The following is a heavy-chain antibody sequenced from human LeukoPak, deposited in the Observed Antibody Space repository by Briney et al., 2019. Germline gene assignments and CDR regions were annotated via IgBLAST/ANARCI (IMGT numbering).Heavy chain of an antibody. CDR1: GYTFTGYY. Sequence: ASVKVSCKPSGYTFTGYYLHWVRQAPGQGLEWMGRINPNSGGTNYAQKLQRRVTVTRDTSISTAYMELSRLTSDDTAVYYCARYPGNDAFDIWGQGTMVTVSS. J-gene: IGHJ3*02. D-gene: IGHD2-2*01. CDR2: INPNSGGT. CDR3: ARYPGNDAFDI. V-gene: IGHV1-2*06.